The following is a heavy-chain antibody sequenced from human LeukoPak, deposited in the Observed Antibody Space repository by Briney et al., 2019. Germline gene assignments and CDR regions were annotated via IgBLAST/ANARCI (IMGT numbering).Heavy chain of an antibody. Sequence: GGSLRLSCAAFGFTFSSYGMHWVRQAPGKGLEWVAFIRYDGGNKYYADSVKGRFTISRDNSKNTLYLQMNSLRAEDTAVYYCAKGVVPAAMGWFDPWGQGTLVTVSS. CDR3: AKGVVPAAMGWFDP. CDR2: IRYDGGNK. J-gene: IGHJ5*02. V-gene: IGHV3-30*02. CDR1: GFTFSSYG. D-gene: IGHD2-2*01.